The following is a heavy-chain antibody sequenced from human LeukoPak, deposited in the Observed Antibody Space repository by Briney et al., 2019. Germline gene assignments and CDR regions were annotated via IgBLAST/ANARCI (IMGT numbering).Heavy chain of an antibody. D-gene: IGHD3-16*01. CDR2: INYSGNT. V-gene: IGHV4-59*08. CDR3: ARHTTHGDYNPNDY. Sequence: SETLSLTCTVSGGSISSSYWSWIRQPPGKGLEWIGYINYSGNTDSNPSLKSRVTISVDTSKNQFSLKLSSVTAADTAVYYCARHTTHGDYNPNDYWGQGTLVTVSS. CDR1: GGSISSSY. J-gene: IGHJ4*02.